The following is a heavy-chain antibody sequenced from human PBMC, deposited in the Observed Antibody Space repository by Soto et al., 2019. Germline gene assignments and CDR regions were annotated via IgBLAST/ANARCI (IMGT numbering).Heavy chain of an antibody. CDR3: ARDEGRSSWSHYFDY. V-gene: IGHV3-48*02. Sequence: GGSLRLSCAASGFTFSSYSMNWVRQAPGKGLEWVSYISSSSSTIYYADSVKGRFTISRDNAKNSLYLQMNSLRDEDTAVYYCARDEGRSSWSHYFDYWGQGTLVTVSS. D-gene: IGHD6-13*01. J-gene: IGHJ4*02. CDR1: GFTFSSYS. CDR2: ISSSSSTI.